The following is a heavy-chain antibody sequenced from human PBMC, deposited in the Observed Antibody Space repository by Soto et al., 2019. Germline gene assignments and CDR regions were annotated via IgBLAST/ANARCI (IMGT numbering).Heavy chain of an antibody. Sequence: QVQLVQSGAEVKKSGASVRISCKASGYTFNRHDINWVRQATGQGPEWIGWMNPNSGNTGYAQKFQGRVTMTRDSSITTAYMGLSSLTSEDTAIYYCAREGLYGSSQDNTFDIWGQGTMVTVSS. J-gene: IGHJ3*02. D-gene: IGHD6-19*01. CDR1: GYTFNRHD. CDR2: MNPNSGNT. CDR3: AREGLYGSSQDNTFDI. V-gene: IGHV1-8*01.